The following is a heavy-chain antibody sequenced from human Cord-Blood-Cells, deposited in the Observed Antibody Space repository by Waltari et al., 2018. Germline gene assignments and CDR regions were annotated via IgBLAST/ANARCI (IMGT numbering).Heavy chain of an antibody. Sequence: QVQLQQWGAGLLKPSETLSLTCAVYGGSFSGYYWSWIRQPPGKGLEWIGEINHSGSTNYHPSLKGRVTISVDTSKNQFSLKLSSVTAADTAVYYCARRVLAAAAYYYYYYMDVWGKGTTVTVSS. J-gene: IGHJ6*03. V-gene: IGHV4-34*01. CDR2: INHSGST. CDR3: ARRVLAAAAYYYYYYMDV. CDR1: GGSFSGYY. D-gene: IGHD6-13*01.